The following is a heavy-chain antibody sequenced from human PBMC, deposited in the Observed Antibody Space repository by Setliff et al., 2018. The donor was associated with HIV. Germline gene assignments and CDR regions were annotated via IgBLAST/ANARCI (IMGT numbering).Heavy chain of an antibody. D-gene: IGHD3-10*01. J-gene: IGHJ4*02. Sequence: PSETLSLTCTVSGGSIISGDHYWSWIRQPPGKGLEWIDYIYYSGSTYYNPSLKSRVTISVDTSKSQFSLKLSSVTAADTAVYYCAREHYYGSGSYYRKAPIDYWGQGTLVTVSS. CDR3: AREHYYGSGSYYRKAPIDY. V-gene: IGHV4-30-4*08. CDR1: GGSIISGDHY. CDR2: IYYSGST.